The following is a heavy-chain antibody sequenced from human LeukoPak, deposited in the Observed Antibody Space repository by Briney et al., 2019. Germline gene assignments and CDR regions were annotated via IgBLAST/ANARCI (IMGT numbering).Heavy chain of an antibody. CDR1: GFTFSRYS. J-gene: IGHJ6*03. V-gene: IGHV3-48*04. Sequence: GGSLRLSCAASGFTFSRYSMNWVRQAPGKGLEWVSYISSSGSTIYYADSVKGRFTISRDNAKNSLYLQMNSLRAEDTAVYYCARDLNYAGYARRGPSSGPGSYYYMDVWGKGTTVTVSS. CDR3: ARDLNYAGYARRGPSSGPGSYYYMDV. CDR2: ISSSGSTI. D-gene: IGHD1-7*01.